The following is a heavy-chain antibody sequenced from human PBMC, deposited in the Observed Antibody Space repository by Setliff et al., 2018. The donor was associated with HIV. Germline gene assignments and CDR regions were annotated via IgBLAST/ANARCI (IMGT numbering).Heavy chain of an antibody. CDR1: GYSISSGYY. V-gene: IGHV3-15*01. D-gene: IGHD3-10*01. CDR2: IKSKIDGETT. CDR3: TREIRDGYPRSSN. J-gene: IGHJ4*02. Sequence: ETLSLTCTVSGYSISSGYYWGWIRQPPGKGLEWLGRIKSKIDGETTDYAAPVKGRFTISRDDSKSTLYLQLTTLRTEDTGFYFCTREIRDGYPRSSNWGQGTLVTVSS.